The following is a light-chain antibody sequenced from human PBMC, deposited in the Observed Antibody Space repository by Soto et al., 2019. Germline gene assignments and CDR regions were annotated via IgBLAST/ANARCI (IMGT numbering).Light chain of an antibody. CDR1: QAISSY. Sequence: DIQLTQSPSSLSASVGDRVTNTCRASQAISSYLAWYQQKPGKVPELLIYATSTLQSGAPSRFSGSGSGTDFTLTISSLQPEDVATYYCHKYNHAPTFGGGTKVEIK. J-gene: IGKJ4*01. CDR3: HKYNHAPT. V-gene: IGKV1-27*01. CDR2: ATS.